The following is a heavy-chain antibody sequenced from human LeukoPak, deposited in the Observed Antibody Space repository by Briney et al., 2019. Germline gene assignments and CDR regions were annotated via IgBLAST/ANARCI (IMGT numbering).Heavy chain of an antibody. D-gene: IGHD3-9*01. CDR3: ARSRAYYDILTGYPHLDAFDI. V-gene: IGHV1-18*04. CDR1: GYTFTSYG. J-gene: IGHJ3*02. CDR2: ISAYNGNT. Sequence: GASVKVSCKASGYTFTSYGSSWVRQATGQGLEWMGWISAYNGNTNYAQKLQGRVTMTTDTSTSTAYMELRSMRSDDTAVYYCARSRAYYDILTGYPHLDAFDIWGQGTMVTVSS.